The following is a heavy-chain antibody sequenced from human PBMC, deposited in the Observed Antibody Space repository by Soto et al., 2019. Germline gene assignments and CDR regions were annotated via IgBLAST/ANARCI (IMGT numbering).Heavy chain of an antibody. Sequence: GASVKVSCKASGGTFSSYAISWVRQAPGQGLEWMGGIIPIFGTANYAQKFQGRVTITADKSTSTAYMELSSLRSEDTAVYYCARERQDYYYYGMDVWGQGTTVTVSS. V-gene: IGHV1-69*06. CDR3: ARERQDYYYYGMDV. J-gene: IGHJ6*02. CDR2: IIPIFGTA. CDR1: GGTFSSYA.